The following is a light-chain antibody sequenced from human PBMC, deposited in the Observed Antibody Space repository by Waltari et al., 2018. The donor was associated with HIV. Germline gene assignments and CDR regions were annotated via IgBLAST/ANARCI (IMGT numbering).Light chain of an antibody. J-gene: IGLJ1*01. V-gene: IGLV1-51*01. CDR3: GTWDSSLSAVV. Sequence: QSVLPQPPPVSAAPGQKVTISCSARTSNNGTSYVSWYQRPPGTAPNPLIYDNSERPSGIPDRFSGSKSGTSATLGIPGRQTGYEADYYCGTWDSSLSAVVFGTGTKVTVL. CDR2: DNS. CDR1: TSNNGTSY.